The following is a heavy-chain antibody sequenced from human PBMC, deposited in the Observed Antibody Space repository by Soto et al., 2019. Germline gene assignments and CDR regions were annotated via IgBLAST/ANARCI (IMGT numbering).Heavy chain of an antibody. Sequence: QLQLQESGPGLVKPAQTLSLTCTVSGGSISSGGYYWIWIRQHPGKGLEWSGYIYYSVSTYYNPSLKGRVTISVDTAKNQFTLKLSSVTAADTAVYYCARRYYYDSSGYYAFDYWRQGTLVTVAS. CDR1: GGSISSGGYY. CDR2: IYYSVST. J-gene: IGHJ4*02. V-gene: IGHV4-31*03. CDR3: ARRYYYDSSGYYAFDY. D-gene: IGHD3-22*01.